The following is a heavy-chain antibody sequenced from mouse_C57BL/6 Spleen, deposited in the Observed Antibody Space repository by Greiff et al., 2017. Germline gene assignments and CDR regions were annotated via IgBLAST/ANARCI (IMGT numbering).Heavy chain of an antibody. CDR1: GFTFSDYG. J-gene: IGHJ4*01. V-gene: IGHV5-17*01. Sequence: EVMLVESGGGLVKPGGSLKLSCAASGFTFSDYGMHWVRQAPEKGLEWVAYISSGSSTIYYADTVKGRFTISGDNAKNTLCLQMTSLRSEDTAMYYCARRLLRSYAMDYWGQGTSVTVSS. CDR2: ISSGSSTI. CDR3: ARRLLRSYAMDY. D-gene: IGHD1-1*01.